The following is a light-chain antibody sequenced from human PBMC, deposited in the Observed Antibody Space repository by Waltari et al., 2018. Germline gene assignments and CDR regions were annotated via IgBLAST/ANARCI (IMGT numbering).Light chain of an antibody. CDR2: EVS. V-gene: IGLV2-14*01. CDR1: SSDVGAYNF. J-gene: IGLJ3*02. CDR3: TSFTRRSTWV. Sequence: QSALTQPVSVSESPGQSITISCTGTSSDVGAYNFVSWYQQHPGKAPKLMIYEVSNRPSVFSSRFSASKAGNTASLTISGLQADDEADYYCTSFTRRSTWVFGGGTKLTVL.